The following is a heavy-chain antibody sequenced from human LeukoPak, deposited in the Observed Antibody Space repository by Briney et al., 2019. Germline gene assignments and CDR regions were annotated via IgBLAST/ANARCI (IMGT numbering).Heavy chain of an antibody. V-gene: IGHV3-30*04. D-gene: IGHD3-3*01. Sequence: GGSLRLSCTASGFTFTTYAMHWVRQAPGKGLEWVAVISYDGDKTYYADSVKGRFTISRDNSKNTLYLQVNSLRVEDTAVYYCASGITVFGVVITYYYKDVWGKGTTVSVSS. J-gene: IGHJ6*03. CDR1: GFTFTTYA. CDR2: ISYDGDKT. CDR3: ASGITVFGVVITYYYKDV.